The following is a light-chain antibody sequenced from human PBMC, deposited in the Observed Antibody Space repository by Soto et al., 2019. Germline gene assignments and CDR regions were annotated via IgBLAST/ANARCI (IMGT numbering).Light chain of an antibody. J-gene: IGKJ1*01. CDR2: GAS. CDR3: QHHNSYSQT. Sequence: DIPMTQSPPTLSASVGDRVTITCRASQSIRHYLAWYQQMPGKAPKLLIYGASTLQSGVPSRFSGSGSGTEFPLTISSLHPDDFGTYFCQHHNSYSQTFGQGTKVEIK. CDR1: QSIRHY. V-gene: IGKV1-5*01.